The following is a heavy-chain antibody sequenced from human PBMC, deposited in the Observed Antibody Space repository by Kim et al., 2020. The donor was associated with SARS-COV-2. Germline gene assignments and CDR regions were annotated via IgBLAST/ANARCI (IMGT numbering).Heavy chain of an antibody. Sequence: SETLSLTCAVSDASISRSYWTWIRQPPGGGLEWIGYVYSNGDTNYCSTPNLLLPISLDTSTTHYPLTLNSVTITATATSYCSSGGRFGGQLASRALESWG. CDR2: VYSNGDT. CDR3: SSGGRFGGQLASRALES. CDR1: DASISRSY. J-gene: IGHJ5*01. D-gene: IGHD1-1*01. V-gene: IGHV4-59*01.